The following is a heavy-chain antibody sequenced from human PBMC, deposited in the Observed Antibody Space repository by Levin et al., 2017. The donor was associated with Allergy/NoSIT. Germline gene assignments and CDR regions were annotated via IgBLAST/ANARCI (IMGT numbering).Heavy chain of an antibody. J-gene: IGHJ3*02. CDR1: GGSISSGGYY. CDR3: ARDYYGSGIHDAFDI. Sequence: SQTLSLTCTVSGGSISSGGYYWSWIRQHPGKGLEWIGYIYYSGSTYYNPSLKSRVTISVDTSKNQFSLKLSSVTAADTAVYYCARDYYGSGIHDAFDIWGQGTMVTVSS. V-gene: IGHV4-31*03. D-gene: IGHD3-10*01. CDR2: IYYSGST.